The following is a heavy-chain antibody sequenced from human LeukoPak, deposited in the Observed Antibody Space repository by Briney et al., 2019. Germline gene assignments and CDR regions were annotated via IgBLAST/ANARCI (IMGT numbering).Heavy chain of an antibody. CDR2: LCYSGST. Sequence: SETLSLTCTVSGGSTSNFCWTWIRQPPGKGLEWIGCLCYSGSTNYNPSLNGRVTFSLDTSKNQSSLNLISVTAADTALYYCARGHSAYALDYWGQGTLVTVSS. D-gene: IGHD5-12*01. J-gene: IGHJ4*02. CDR3: ARGHSAYALDY. V-gene: IGHV4-59*01. CDR1: GGSTSNFC.